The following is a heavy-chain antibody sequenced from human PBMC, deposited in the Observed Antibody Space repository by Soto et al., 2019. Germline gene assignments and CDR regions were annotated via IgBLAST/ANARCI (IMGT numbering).Heavy chain of an antibody. Sequence: SETLSLTCTVSGGSISSYYWSWIRQPPGKGLEWIGYIYYSGSTNYNPSLKSRVTISVDTSKNQFSLKLRSVTAADTAVYYWAREYYDIATRQIAWFGPWGKGTLVT. CDR1: GGSISSYY. CDR2: IYYSGST. D-gene: IGHD3-9*01. J-gene: IGHJ5*02. V-gene: IGHV4-59*01. CDR3: AREYYDIATRQIAWFGP.